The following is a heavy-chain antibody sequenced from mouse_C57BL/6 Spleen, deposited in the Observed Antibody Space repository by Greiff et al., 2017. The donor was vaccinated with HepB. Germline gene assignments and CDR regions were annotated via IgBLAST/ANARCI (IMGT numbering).Heavy chain of an antibody. CDR3: ARNGDYDGVFAY. V-gene: IGHV2-2*01. CDR2: IWSGGST. J-gene: IGHJ3*01. D-gene: IGHD2-4*01. Sequence: QVQLQQSGPGLVQPSQSLSITCTVSGFSLTSYGVHWVRQSPGKGLEWLGVIWSGGSTDYNAAFISRLSISKDNSKSQVFFKMNSLQADDTAIYYCARNGDYDGVFAYWGQGTLVTVSA. CDR1: GFSLTSYG.